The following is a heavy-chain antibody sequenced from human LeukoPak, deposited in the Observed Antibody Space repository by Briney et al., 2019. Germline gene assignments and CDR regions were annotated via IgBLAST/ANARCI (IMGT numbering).Heavy chain of an antibody. D-gene: IGHD3-22*01. CDR3: ARDIAHYYDSSGYHHDY. Sequence: ASVKVSCKASGYTFTGYYMHWVRQAPGQGLEWMGRINPNSGGTYYAQKFQGRVTMTRDTSISTAYMELSRLRSDDTAVYYCARDIAHYYDSSGYHHDYWGQGTLVTVSS. CDR1: GYTFTGYY. V-gene: IGHV1-2*06. CDR2: INPNSGGT. J-gene: IGHJ4*02.